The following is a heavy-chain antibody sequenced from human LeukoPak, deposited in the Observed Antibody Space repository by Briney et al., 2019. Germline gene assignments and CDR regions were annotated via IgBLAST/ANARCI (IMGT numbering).Heavy chain of an antibody. D-gene: IGHD6-13*01. CDR2: IYYSGST. Sequence: SQTLSLTCTVSGGSISSGGYYWSWIRQHPGRGLEWIGYIYYSGSTYYNPSLKSRVTISVDTSKNQFSLKLSSVTAADTAVYYCASGIAAPGSGRFDYWGQGTLVTVSS. CDR1: GGSISSGGYY. J-gene: IGHJ4*02. V-gene: IGHV4-31*03. CDR3: ASGIAAPGSGRFDY.